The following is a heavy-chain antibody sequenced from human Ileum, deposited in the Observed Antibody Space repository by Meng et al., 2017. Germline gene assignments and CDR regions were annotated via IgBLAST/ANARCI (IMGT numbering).Heavy chain of an antibody. CDR3: ARDHLPFGWFDP. Sequence: VRLVESGGGLVKPGGSLRLSCAASGFSFSDFYMTWIRQAPGKGLEWVAYISGRSSAIYYADSVRGRFTISRDNAKNSVYLQMNSLRAEDTAVYYCARDHLPFGWFDPWGQGTLVTVSS. CDR2: ISGRSSAI. J-gene: IGHJ5*02. V-gene: IGHV3-11*01. CDR1: GFSFSDFY. D-gene: IGHD3-16*01.